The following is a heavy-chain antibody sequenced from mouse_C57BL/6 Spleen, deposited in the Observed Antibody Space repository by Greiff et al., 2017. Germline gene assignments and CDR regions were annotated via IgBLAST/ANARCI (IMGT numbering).Heavy chain of an antibody. CDR3: AREGLGAIYYFDY. CDR2: ISDGGSYT. D-gene: IGHD3-3*01. V-gene: IGHV5-4*01. Sequence: EVKLVESGGGLVKPGGSLKLSCAASGFTFSSYAMSWVRQTPEKRLEWVATISDGGSYTYYPDNVKGRFTISRDNAKNNLYLQMSHLKSEDTAMYYCAREGLGAIYYFDYWGQGTTLTVSS. CDR1: GFTFSSYA. J-gene: IGHJ2*01.